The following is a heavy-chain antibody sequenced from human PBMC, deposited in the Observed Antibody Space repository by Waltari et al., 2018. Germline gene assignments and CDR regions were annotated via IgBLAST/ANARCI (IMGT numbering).Heavy chain of an antibody. Sequence: QVQLQQWGAGLLKPSETLSLTCAVYGGSFSGYYWSWIRQPPGKGLEWIGEINHSGSTNYNPSLKSRVTISVDTSKNQFSLKLSSVTAADTAVYYCARGNLFLWFREDAGWFDPWGQGTLVTVSS. CDR3: ARGNLFLWFREDAGWFDP. CDR1: GGSFSGYY. V-gene: IGHV4-34*01. D-gene: IGHD3-10*01. J-gene: IGHJ5*02. CDR2: INHSGST.